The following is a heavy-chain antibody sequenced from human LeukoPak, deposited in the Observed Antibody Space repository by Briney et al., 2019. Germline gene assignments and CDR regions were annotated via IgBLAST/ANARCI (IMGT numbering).Heavy chain of an antibody. V-gene: IGHV1-2*02. Sequence: ASVKVSCKASGYTFTGYYIHWVRQAPGQGLEWMGYISPNTGGTHYAQKFQGRVTVTRDTSINTAYMDLDRLTSDDTAVYYCATSYDSGVHAFHIWGQGTMVTVSS. J-gene: IGHJ3*02. CDR1: GYTFTGYY. CDR3: ATSYDSGVHAFHI. CDR2: ISPNTGGT. D-gene: IGHD3-22*01.